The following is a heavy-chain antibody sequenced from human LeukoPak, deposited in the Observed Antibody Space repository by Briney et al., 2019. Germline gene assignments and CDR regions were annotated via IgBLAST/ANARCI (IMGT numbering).Heavy chain of an antibody. CDR3: VTEPGYCTGGRCYGGWFDP. V-gene: IGHV4-34*01. CDR1: GGSFSGYY. Sequence: PSETLSLTCAVYGGSFSGYYWSWIRQAPGKGLEWIGEINHSGDTNYNPSLKSRVTISVDTSKNQFSLKLSSVTAADTAVYYCVTEPGYCTGGRCYGGWFDPWGQGTLVTVSS. D-gene: IGHD2-15*01. CDR2: INHSGDT. J-gene: IGHJ5*02.